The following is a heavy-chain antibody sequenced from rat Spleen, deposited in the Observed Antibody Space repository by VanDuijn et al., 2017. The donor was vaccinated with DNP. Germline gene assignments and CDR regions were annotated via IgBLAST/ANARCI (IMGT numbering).Heavy chain of an antibody. J-gene: IGHJ2*01. D-gene: IGHD1-10*01. CDR3: AREQHFYFDY. CDR1: GYSITSSYR. Sequence: EVQLQESGPGLVKPSQSLSLTCSVTGYSITSSYRWNWIRKFPENKLEWMGYINNAGSTNYNPSLKSRISVTRDTSKNQFFLQVTTVTIEDTATYYCAREQHFYFDYWGQGVMVTVSS. V-gene: IGHV3-3*01. CDR2: INNAGST.